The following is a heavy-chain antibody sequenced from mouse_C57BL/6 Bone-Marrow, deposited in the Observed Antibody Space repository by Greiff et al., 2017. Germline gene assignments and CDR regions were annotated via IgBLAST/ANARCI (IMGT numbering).Heavy chain of an antibody. CDR1: GYSITSGYY. Sequence: EVQLQQSGPGLVKPSQSLSLTCSVTGYSITSGYYWNWIRQFPGNKLEWMGYISYDGSNNYNPSLKNRISITRDTSKNQFFLKLNSVTTEDTATYYCAREVTTGCAYWGQGTLVTVSA. V-gene: IGHV3-6*01. CDR3: AREVTTGCAY. J-gene: IGHJ3*01. CDR2: ISYDGSN. D-gene: IGHD2-2*01.